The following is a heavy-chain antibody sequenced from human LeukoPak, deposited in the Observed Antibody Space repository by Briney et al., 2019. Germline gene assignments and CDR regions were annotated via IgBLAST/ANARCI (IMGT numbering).Heavy chain of an antibody. J-gene: IGHJ4*02. CDR3: ARASEGRGYYLDY. V-gene: IGHV3-7*01. Sequence: GGSLRLSCAASGFTFSSYWMSWVRQAPGKGLEWVANIKQDGSEKYYVDSVKGRFTISRDNAKNSLYLQMNSLRAEDTAVYYCARASEGRGYYLDYWGQGTLVTVSS. CDR1: GFTFSSYW. CDR2: IKQDGSEK. D-gene: IGHD1-14*01.